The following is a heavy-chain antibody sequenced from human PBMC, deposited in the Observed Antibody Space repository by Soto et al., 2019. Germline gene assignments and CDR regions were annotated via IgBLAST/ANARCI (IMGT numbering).Heavy chain of an antibody. CDR1: GGAIDRGGYY. D-gene: IGHD7-27*01. Sequence: PSETLSLTCKVSGGAIDRGGYYWCWIRQHPGKGLEWIGNIYYTGSAYYKPSLKSRVSMSIDTSQNQFSLELISVTAADTAVYYCARVGTSYARRGLDVWGQGTTVTVSS. J-gene: IGHJ6*02. CDR3: ARVGTSYARRGLDV. CDR2: IYYTGSA. V-gene: IGHV4-31*03.